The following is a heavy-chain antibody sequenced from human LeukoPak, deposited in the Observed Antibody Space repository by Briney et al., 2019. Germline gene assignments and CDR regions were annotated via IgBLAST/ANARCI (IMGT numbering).Heavy chain of an antibody. V-gene: IGHV3-11*04. CDR1: GLSLGDYH. J-gene: IGHJ4*02. CDR2: ISGSGGST. Sequence: GGSLRLSCAASGLSLGDYHMSWIRQAPRKGLEWVSAISGSGGSTYYADSVKGRFTISRDNAKNSLWLQMNGLRAEDTAVYYCARDKSIAARPKDYWGQGTLVTVSS. CDR3: ARDKSIAARPKDY. D-gene: IGHD6-6*01.